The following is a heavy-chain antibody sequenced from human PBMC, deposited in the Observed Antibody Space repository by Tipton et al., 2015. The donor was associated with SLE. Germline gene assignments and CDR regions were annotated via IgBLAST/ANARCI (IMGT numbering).Heavy chain of an antibody. J-gene: IGHJ4*02. Sequence: TLSLTCTVFGGSISSGGYYWSWIRQHPGKGLEWIGYIYYSGSTYYNPSLKSRVTISVDTSKNQFSLKLSSVTAADTAVHYCATVIGGYSGYDNDYWGQGTLVTVSS. V-gene: IGHV4-31*03. CDR1: GGSISSGGYY. CDR2: IYYSGST. D-gene: IGHD5-12*01. CDR3: ATVIGGYSGYDNDY.